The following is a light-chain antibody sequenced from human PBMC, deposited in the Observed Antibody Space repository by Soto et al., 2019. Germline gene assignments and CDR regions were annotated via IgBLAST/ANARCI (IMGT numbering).Light chain of an antibody. J-gene: IGKJ2*01. CDR2: AAS. CDR1: QGISSY. V-gene: IGKV1-9*01. Sequence: DIQLTQSPSFLSASVGDRVTITCRASQGISSYLAWYQQKPGKAPKLLIYAASTLQSGVPSRFSGSGSATEFTLTISSLQPEDFPPYFCQHQRTLGQGTKLEIK. CDR3: QHQRT.